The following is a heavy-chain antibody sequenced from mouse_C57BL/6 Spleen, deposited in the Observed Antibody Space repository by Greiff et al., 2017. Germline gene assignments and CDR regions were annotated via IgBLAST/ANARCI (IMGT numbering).Heavy chain of an antibody. CDR2: IYPGDGDT. CDR1: GYAFSSYW. CDR3: GRRGTAQASFAY. J-gene: IGHJ3*01. Sequence: QVQLKESGAELVKPGASVKISCKASGYAFSSYWMNWVKQRPGKGLEWIGQIYPGDGDTNYNGKFKGKATLTADTSSSTAYMQLSSLTSEDSAVYFCGRRGTAQASFAYWGQGTLVTVSA. D-gene: IGHD3-2*02. V-gene: IGHV1-80*01.